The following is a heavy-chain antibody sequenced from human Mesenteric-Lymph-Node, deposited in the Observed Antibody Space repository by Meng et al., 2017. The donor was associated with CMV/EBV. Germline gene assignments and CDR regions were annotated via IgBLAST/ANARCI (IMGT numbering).Heavy chain of an antibody. Sequence: SLKISCAASGFTFDDYAMHWVRQAPGKGLEWVSGISWNRGSIGYADSVKGRFTISRDNAKNSLYLQMNSLRAEDTALYYCLTGDYWGQGTLVTVSS. CDR3: LTGDY. V-gene: IGHV3-9*01. J-gene: IGHJ4*02. D-gene: IGHD7-27*01. CDR2: ISWNRGSI. CDR1: GFTFDDYA.